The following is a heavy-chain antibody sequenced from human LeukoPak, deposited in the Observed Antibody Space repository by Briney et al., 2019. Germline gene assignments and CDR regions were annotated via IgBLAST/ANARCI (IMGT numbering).Heavy chain of an antibody. CDR1: GFTFSSYG. J-gene: IGHJ4*02. D-gene: IGHD6-19*01. V-gene: IGHV3-30*18. CDR3: GKHFYSSGEYFFDY. CDR2: ISYDGSNK. Sequence: GGSLRLSCAASGFTFSSYGMHWVRQAPGKGLEWVAVISYDGSNKYYADSVKGRFTISRDNSKSTLYLQMNSLRAEDTALYYCGKHFYSSGEYFFDYWGQGTLVTVSS.